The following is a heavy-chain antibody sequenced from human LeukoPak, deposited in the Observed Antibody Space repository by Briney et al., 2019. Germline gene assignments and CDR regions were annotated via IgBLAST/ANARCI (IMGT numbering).Heavy chain of an antibody. D-gene: IGHD4-23*01. V-gene: IGHV4-59*01. CDR3: ARAPDYGGNRPFYYYYYYMDV. CDR1: GGSISSYY. Sequence: PSETLSLTCTVSGGSISSYYWSWIRQPPGKGLEWIGYIYYSGSTNYNPSLKSRVTISVDTSKNQFSLKLSSVTAADTAVYYCARAPDYGGNRPFYYYYYYMDVWGKGTTVTVSS. CDR2: IYYSGST. J-gene: IGHJ6*03.